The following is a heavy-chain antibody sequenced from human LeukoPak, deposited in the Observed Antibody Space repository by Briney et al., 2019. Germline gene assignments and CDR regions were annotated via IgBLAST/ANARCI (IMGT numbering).Heavy chain of an antibody. CDR1: GFTFSSYG. Sequence: GRSLRLSCAASGFTFSSYGMHWVRQAPGKGLEWVAVISYDGSNKYYADSVKGRFTISRDNSKNTLYLQMNSLRAEDTAVYYCALGEYSGYVFQSAPMPPFGYWGQGTLVTVSS. CDR3: ALGEYSGYVFQSAPMPPFGY. D-gene: IGHD5-12*01. J-gene: IGHJ4*02. V-gene: IGHV3-30*03. CDR2: ISYDGSNK.